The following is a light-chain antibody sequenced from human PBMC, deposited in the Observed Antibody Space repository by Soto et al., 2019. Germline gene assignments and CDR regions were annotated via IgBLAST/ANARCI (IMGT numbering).Light chain of an antibody. Sequence: DIQLTQSPSFLSASVGDRVTITCRASQGISSYLAWYQQKPGKAPKFLIYVASTLQRGVPSRFSGSGSGTEFTLTISSLQPEDFATYYCQQLNSYPLTFGGGTKVEIK. V-gene: IGKV1-9*01. CDR1: QGISSY. CDR3: QQLNSYPLT. CDR2: VAS. J-gene: IGKJ4*01.